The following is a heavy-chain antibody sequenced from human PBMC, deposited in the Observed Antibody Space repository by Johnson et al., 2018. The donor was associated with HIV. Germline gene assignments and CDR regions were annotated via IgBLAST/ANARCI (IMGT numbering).Heavy chain of an antibody. CDR2: ISWNSGSI. J-gene: IGHJ3*02. CDR1: GFTFDDYA. CDR3: ARGGQLVAFDI. V-gene: IGHV3-9*01. Sequence: VQLVESGGGLVQPGRSLRLSCAASGFTFDDYAMHWVRQAPGKGLEWVSGISWNSGSIGYADSVKGRFTISRDNDKNSLYLQMNSLRAEDTAVYYCARGGQLVAFDIWGQGTMVTVSS. D-gene: IGHD6-6*01.